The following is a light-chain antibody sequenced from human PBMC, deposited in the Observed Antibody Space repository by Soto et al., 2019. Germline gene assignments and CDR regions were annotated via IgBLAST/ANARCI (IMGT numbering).Light chain of an antibody. CDR3: SSYRSSRTLV. CDR2: EVS. CDR1: SSDVGAYNY. J-gene: IGLJ1*01. Sequence: QSVLTQPASVSGPPGQSITISCTGTSSDVGAYNYVSWYQQHPGKAPKLMIYEVSNRPSGVSNRFSGSKSGNTASLTISGLQAEDEADYYCSSYRSSRTLVFGTGTKVTVL. V-gene: IGLV2-14*01.